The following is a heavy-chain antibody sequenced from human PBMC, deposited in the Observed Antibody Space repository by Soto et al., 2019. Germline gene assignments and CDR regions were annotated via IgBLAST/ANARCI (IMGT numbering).Heavy chain of an antibody. D-gene: IGHD2-15*01. Sequence: QVQLVQSGAEVKKPGASVKVTCKASGYTFTSYGISWVRQAPGQGLEWMGWISAYNGNTNYAQKLQGRVTMTTDTSTSTAYMELRSLRSDDTAVYYCARDYLDGGSDVDAFDIWGQGTMVTVSS. CDR2: ISAYNGNT. J-gene: IGHJ3*02. CDR1: GYTFTSYG. CDR3: ARDYLDGGSDVDAFDI. V-gene: IGHV1-18*01.